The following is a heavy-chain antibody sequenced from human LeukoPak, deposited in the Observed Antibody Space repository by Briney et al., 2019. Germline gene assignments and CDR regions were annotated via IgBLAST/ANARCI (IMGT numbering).Heavy chain of an antibody. J-gene: IGHJ4*02. CDR3: ARGGNSSWDY. CDR2: ISGSSSAI. D-gene: IGHD6-6*01. V-gene: IGHV3-48*04. Sequence: GGSLRLSCAASGFTFSAYNMIWVRQAPGKGLEWLSYISGSSSAIYYADSVQGRFTISRDNAKNSLYLQMNSLRVEDTAVYYCARGGNSSWDYWGQGALVTVSS. CDR1: GFTFSAYN.